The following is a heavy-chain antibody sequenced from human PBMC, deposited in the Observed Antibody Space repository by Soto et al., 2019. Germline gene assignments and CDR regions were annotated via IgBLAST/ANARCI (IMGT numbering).Heavy chain of an antibody. Sequence: ASVKVSCKASGYTFTGYYMHWVRQAPGQGLEWMGWINPNSGGTNYAQKFQGRVTMTRDTSISTAYMELSRLRSDDTAVYYCARDPWYCSSTSCDYYGMDVWGQGTTVTVSS. CDR2: INPNSGGT. D-gene: IGHD2-2*01. V-gene: IGHV1-2*02. CDR1: GYTFTGYY. CDR3: ARDPWYCSSTSCDYYGMDV. J-gene: IGHJ6*02.